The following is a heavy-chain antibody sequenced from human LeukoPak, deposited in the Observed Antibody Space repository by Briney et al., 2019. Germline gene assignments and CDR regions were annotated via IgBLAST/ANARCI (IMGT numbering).Heavy chain of an antibody. CDR3: ASSYYDSSGYYGIFDY. Sequence: SETLSLTCTVSGRSISSYYWSWIRQPPGKGLEWTGYIYYSGSTNYNPSLKSRVTISVDTSKNQFSLKLSSVTAADTAVYYCASSYYDSSGYYGIFDYWGQGTLVTVSS. CDR2: IYYSGST. V-gene: IGHV4-59*01. CDR1: GRSISSYY. D-gene: IGHD3-22*01. J-gene: IGHJ4*02.